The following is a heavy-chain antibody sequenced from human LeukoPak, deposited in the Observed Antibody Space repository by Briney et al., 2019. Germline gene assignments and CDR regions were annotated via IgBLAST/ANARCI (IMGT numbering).Heavy chain of an antibody. CDR3: ARRDYVWGSYRYSPPDY. CDR1: GFSFNSYR. V-gene: IGHV3-33*01. D-gene: IGHD3-16*02. CDR2: IWYDGSNK. Sequence: PGRSLRLSWAASGFSFNSYRMHWVRQAPGKGLEWLAVIWYDGSNKYYADSVKGRFTISRDNSKNTLYLQMNSLGAEDTAVYYCARRDYVWGSYRYSPPDYWGQGTLVTVSS. J-gene: IGHJ4*02.